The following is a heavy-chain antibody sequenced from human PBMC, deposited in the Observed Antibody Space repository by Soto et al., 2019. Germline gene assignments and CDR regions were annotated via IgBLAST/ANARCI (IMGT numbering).Heavy chain of an antibody. J-gene: IGHJ3*02. CDR3: ATTGPITIFGVVIIPHAFDI. V-gene: IGHV1-24*01. Sequence: ASVKVSCKVSGYTLTELSMHWMRQAPGKGLEWMGGFDPEDGETIYAQKFQGRVTMTEDTSTDTAYMELSSLRSEDTAVYYCATTGPITIFGVVIIPHAFDIWGQGTMVTVSS. D-gene: IGHD3-3*01. CDR2: FDPEDGET. CDR1: GYTLTELS.